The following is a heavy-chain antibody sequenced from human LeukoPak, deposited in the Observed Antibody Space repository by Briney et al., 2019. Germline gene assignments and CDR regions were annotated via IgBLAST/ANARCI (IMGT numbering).Heavy chain of an antibody. V-gene: IGHV3-30-3*01. Sequence: GGSLRLSCAASGFTFSSYAMHWVRQAPGKGLEWVAVISYDGSNKYYADSVKGRFTISRDNSKNTLYLQMNSLRAEDTAVYYCARDEGFYGSALNDYWGQGTLVTVSS. CDR1: GFTFSSYA. CDR2: ISYDGSNK. J-gene: IGHJ4*02. D-gene: IGHD4-17*01. CDR3: ARDEGFYGSALNDY.